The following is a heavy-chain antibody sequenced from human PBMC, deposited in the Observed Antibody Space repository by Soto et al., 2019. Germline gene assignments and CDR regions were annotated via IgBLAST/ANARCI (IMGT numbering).Heavy chain of an antibody. Sequence: GGSLRLSCAASGFTFSSYSMNWVRQAPGKGLEWVSSISSSSSYIYYADSVKGRFTISRDNAKNSLYLQMNSLRAEDTAVYYCARALDWNYEGGYYYYYMDVWGKGTTVTVSS. CDR2: ISSSSSYI. V-gene: IGHV3-21*01. CDR1: GFTFSSYS. D-gene: IGHD1-7*01. J-gene: IGHJ6*03. CDR3: ARALDWNYEGGYYYYYMDV.